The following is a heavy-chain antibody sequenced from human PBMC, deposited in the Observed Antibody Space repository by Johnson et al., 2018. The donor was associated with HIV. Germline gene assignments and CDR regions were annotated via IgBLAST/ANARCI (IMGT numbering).Heavy chain of an antibody. CDR2: IKQDGSEK. J-gene: IGHJ3*01. Sequence: VQLVESGGGLVQPGGSLRLSCAASGFTFSSYWMSWVRQAPGKGLEWVANIKQDGSEKYYVDSVKGRFNISRDNAKSSLYLQMSSLRAEDTAVYFCARDSTPWGGDYVGYAFDLWGQGTMVTVSS. V-gene: IGHV3-7*01. CDR3: ARDSTPWGGDYVGYAFDL. CDR1: GFTFSSYW. D-gene: IGHD4-17*01.